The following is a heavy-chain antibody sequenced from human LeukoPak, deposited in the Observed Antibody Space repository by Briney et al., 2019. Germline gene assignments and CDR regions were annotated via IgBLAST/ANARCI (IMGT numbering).Heavy chain of an antibody. CDR2: IYTSGST. Sequence: SETLSLTCTVSGGSISSGSYYWSWIRQPAGKGLEWIGRIYTSGSTNYNPSLKSRVTISVDTSKNQFSLKLSSVTAADTAVYYCARMNRITIFGVVIGPDYYYYYMDVWGKGTTVTVSS. CDR3: ARMNRITIFGVVIGPDYYYYYMDV. J-gene: IGHJ6*03. D-gene: IGHD3-3*01. CDR1: GGSISSGSYY. V-gene: IGHV4-61*02.